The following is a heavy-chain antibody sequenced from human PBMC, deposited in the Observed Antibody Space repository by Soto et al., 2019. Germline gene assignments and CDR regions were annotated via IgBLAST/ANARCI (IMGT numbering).Heavy chain of an antibody. CDR1: GLNIINHA. D-gene: IGHD3-10*01. V-gene: IGHV3-23*01. CDR2: ISGSGGST. CDR3: AKDMVRGVIPPILDY. Sequence: PGRPMRVSCTAAGLNIINHARSRIRKKTGKGLEWVSAISGSGGSTYYADSVKGRFTISRDNSKNTLYLQMNSLRAEDTAVYYCAKDMVRGVIPPILDYWGQGALVTVSS. J-gene: IGHJ4*02.